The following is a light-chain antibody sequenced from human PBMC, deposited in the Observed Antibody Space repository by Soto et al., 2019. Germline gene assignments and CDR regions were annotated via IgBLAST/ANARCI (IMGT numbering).Light chain of an antibody. CDR2: EVT. J-gene: IGLJ1*01. CDR3: CSDAGSSSYV. V-gene: IGLV2-23*02. Sequence: QSALTQPASVSGSPGQSITISCTRPSSDVWSFNFVSWYQQHPDKAPQVLIYEVTKRPPGVSNRFSGSKSGNTASLTISGLQADDEADYYCCSDAGSSSYVFGTGTKLTVL. CDR1: SSDVWSFNF.